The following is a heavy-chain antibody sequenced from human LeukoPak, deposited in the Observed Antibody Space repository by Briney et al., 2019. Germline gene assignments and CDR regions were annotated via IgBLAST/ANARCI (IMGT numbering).Heavy chain of an antibody. CDR3: ARVGQQLVVPPWGYFDL. Sequence: ASVKVSCKASGYTFTGYYMHWVRQAPGQGLEWMGWINPNSGGTNYAQKFQGRVTMTRDTSISTAYMELSRLRSDDMAVYYCARVGQQLVVPPWGYFDLWGRGTLVTVSS. D-gene: IGHD6-13*01. V-gene: IGHV1-2*02. J-gene: IGHJ2*01. CDR1: GYTFTGYY. CDR2: INPNSGGT.